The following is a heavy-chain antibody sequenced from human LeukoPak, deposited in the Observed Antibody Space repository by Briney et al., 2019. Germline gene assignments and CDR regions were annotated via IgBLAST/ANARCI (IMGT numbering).Heavy chain of an antibody. CDR2: INPSGGSS. Sequence: ASVKVSCKASGYTFTSYYMHWVRQAPGQGLEWMGIINPSGGSSSYAQKFQGRVTMTRDTSTSTVYMELSSLRSEDTAVYYCAILRDHRYYYMDVWGKGTTVTVSS. CDR1: GYTFTSYY. V-gene: IGHV1-46*01. CDR3: AILRDHRYYYMDV. J-gene: IGHJ6*03.